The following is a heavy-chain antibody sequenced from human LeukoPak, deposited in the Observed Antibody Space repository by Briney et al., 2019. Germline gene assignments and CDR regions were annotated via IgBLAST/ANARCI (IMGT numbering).Heavy chain of an antibody. CDR3: ARAYYDVLTDSDYGMDV. CDR1: GFTFSRYA. Sequence: PGGSLRLSCAASGFTFSRYAMHWDRQAPGKGLEWVTVISDDGSNKYYADSVKGRFTISRDNSKNTLYLQMNSLRAEDTAVYYCARAYYDVLTDSDYGMDVWGQGTTVTVSS. CDR2: ISDDGSNK. J-gene: IGHJ6*02. V-gene: IGHV3-30*04. D-gene: IGHD3-9*01.